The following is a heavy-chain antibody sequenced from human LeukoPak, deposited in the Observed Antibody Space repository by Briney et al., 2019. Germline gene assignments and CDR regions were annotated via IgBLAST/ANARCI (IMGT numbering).Heavy chain of an antibody. D-gene: IGHD2-15*01. Sequence: GRSLRLSWAASGFTFSSYSMNWVRQAPGKGLEWVSSISSSSSYIYYADSVKGRFTICRDNAKNSLYLQMNSLRAEDTAVYYCARTGWYCSGGSCYSDYWGQGTLVTVSS. CDR1: GFTFSSYS. CDR3: ARTGWYCSGGSCYSDY. V-gene: IGHV3-21*01. J-gene: IGHJ4*02. CDR2: ISSSSSYI.